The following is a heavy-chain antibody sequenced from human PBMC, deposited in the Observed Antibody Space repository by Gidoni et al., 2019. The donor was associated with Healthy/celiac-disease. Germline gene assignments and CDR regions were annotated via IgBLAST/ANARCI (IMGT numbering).Heavy chain of an antibody. Sequence: VQLVQSGAEAKQPGSSATVSCTATAGTFSSYAISWVRQAPGQWLEWMGGIIPTFGTANYAQKLQGRVTITAEKSTSTAYMELSGLRSVDTGVYYCASAAADYYYYYGMDVWGRGTTVTVSS. CDR3: ASAAADYYYYYGMDV. V-gene: IGHV1-69*06. D-gene: IGHD6-13*01. CDR2: IIPTFGTA. CDR1: AGTFSSYA. J-gene: IGHJ6*02.